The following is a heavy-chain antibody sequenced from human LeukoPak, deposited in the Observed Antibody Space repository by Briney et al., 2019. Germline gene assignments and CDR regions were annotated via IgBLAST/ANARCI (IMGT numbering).Heavy chain of an antibody. V-gene: IGHV3-23*01. CDR1: GFTFSSHA. CDR2: ISGSGGST. J-gene: IGHJ4*02. D-gene: IGHD4-17*01. CDR3: AKRDHDYGDYVASD. Sequence: GGSLRLSCAASGFTFSSHAMSWVRQAPGKGLEWVSAISGSGGSTYYADSVKGRFTISRDNSKNTLYLQMNSLRAEDTAVYYCAKRDHDYGDYVASDWGQGTLVTVSS.